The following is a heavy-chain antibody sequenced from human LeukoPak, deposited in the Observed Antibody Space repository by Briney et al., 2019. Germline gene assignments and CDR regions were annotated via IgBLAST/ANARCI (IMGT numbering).Heavy chain of an antibody. V-gene: IGHV4-39*07. D-gene: IGHD5-18*01. CDR2: IYYSGRT. J-gene: IGHJ6*03. CDR1: GGSISSSSYY. Sequence: SETLSITCTVSGGSISSSSYYWGWIRQPPGKGLEWIGSIYYSGRTYYNPSLKSRVTISVDTSKNQFSLKLSSVTAADTAVYYCARATESKSNPDSYGYYYYYYYMDVWGKGTTVTVSS. CDR3: ARATESKSNPDSYGYYYYYYYMDV.